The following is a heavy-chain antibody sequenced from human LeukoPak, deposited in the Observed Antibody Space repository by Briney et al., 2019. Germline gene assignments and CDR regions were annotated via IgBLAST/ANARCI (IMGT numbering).Heavy chain of an antibody. CDR2: ISGSGGST. J-gene: IGHJ5*02. CDR1: GFTFSSYA. D-gene: IGHD3-9*01. CDR3: AKAGYFDPAGWFDP. Sequence: PGGSLRLSCAASGFTFSSYAMSWVRQAPGKGLEWVSAISGSGGSTYYADSVKGRFTISRDNAKNSLYLQMNSLRAEDTALYYCAKAGYFDPAGWFDPWGQGTLVTVSS. V-gene: IGHV3-23*01.